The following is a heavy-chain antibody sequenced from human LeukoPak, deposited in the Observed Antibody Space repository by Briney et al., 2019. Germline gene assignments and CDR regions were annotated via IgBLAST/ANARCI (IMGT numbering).Heavy chain of an antibody. CDR3: AREGGYYDFWSGHSRTDAFDI. V-gene: IGHV4-59*01. Sequence: SETLSLTCTASGGSISSYYWSWIRQPPGKGLEWIGYIYYSGSTNYNPSLKSRVTISVDTSKNQFSLKLSSVTAADTAVYYCAREGGYYDFWSGHSRTDAFDIWGQGTMVTVSS. D-gene: IGHD3-3*01. CDR2: IYYSGST. J-gene: IGHJ3*02. CDR1: GGSISSYY.